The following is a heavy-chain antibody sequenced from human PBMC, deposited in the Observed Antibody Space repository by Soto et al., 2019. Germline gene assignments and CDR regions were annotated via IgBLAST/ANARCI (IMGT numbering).Heavy chain of an antibody. V-gene: IGHV3-30*18. CDR1: GFSFSNYG. CDR3: AKDDRYYYGSGSYYYYYGMDV. D-gene: IGHD3-10*01. Sequence: GGSLRLSCEGSGFSFSNYGMHWVRQAPGKGLEWVAGISYDGSNKYYADSVKGRFTISRDNSKNTLYLQMNSLRAEDTAVYYCAKDDRYYYGSGSYYYYYGMDVWGQGTTVTVSS. CDR2: ISYDGSNK. J-gene: IGHJ6*02.